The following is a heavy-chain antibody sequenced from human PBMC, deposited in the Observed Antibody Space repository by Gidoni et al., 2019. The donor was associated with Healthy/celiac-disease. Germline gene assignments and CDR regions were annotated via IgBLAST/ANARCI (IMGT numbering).Heavy chain of an antibody. CDR1: GGSFRGYY. CDR3: ARGRLIVVVPASNNWFDP. D-gene: IGHD2-2*01. Sequence: QVQLQQWGAGLLKPSATLSRTCAVYGGSFRGYYWSWIRQPPGKGLEWIGEINHSGSTNYNPSLKSRVTISVDTSKNQFSLKLSSVTAADTAVYYCARGRLIVVVPASNNWFDPWGQGTLVTVSS. CDR2: INHSGST. J-gene: IGHJ5*02. V-gene: IGHV4-34*01.